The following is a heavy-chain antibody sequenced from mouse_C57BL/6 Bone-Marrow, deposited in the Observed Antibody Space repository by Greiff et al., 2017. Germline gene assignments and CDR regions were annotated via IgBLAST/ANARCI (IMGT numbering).Heavy chain of an antibody. J-gene: IGHJ1*03. D-gene: IGHD2-5*01. CDR2: IYPGSGST. V-gene: IGHV1-55*01. CDR3: ARPYYSNYWYFDV. Sequence: QVQLQQPGAELVKPGASVKMSCKASGYTFTSYWITWVKQRPGQGLEWIGDIYPGSGSTNSNEKFKSKATLTVDTSSSTAYMQLSSLTSEDSAVYYCARPYYSNYWYFDVWGTGTTVTVSA. CDR1: GYTFTSYW.